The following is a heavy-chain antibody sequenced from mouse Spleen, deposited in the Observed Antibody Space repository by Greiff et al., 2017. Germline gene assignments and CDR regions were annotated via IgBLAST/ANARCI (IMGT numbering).Heavy chain of an antibody. CDR3: ARAYYGNYFDY. J-gene: IGHJ2*01. D-gene: IGHD2-10*01. Sequence: VQLQQPGAELVKPGASVKLSCKASGYTFTSYWMQWVKQRPGQGLEWIGEIDPSDSYTNYNQKFKGKATLTVDTSSSTAYMQLSSLTSEDSAVYYCARAYYGNYFDYWGQGTTLTVSS. CDR1: GYTFTSYW. CDR2: IDPSDSYT. V-gene: IGHV1-50*01.